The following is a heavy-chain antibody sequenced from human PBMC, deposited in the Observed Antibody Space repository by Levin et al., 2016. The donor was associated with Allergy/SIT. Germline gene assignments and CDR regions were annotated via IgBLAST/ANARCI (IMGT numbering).Heavy chain of an antibody. CDR3: ARWGHSNLNGLDV. V-gene: IGHV3-66*02. Sequence: GGSLRLSCAASGFSVNNNYMNWVRQAPGRGLEWVSLIYSNGDTSYADSVKGRFTVSRDYSKSTLYLQLNSLTPEDTAVYYCARWGHSNLNGLDVWGQGTTVTVS. J-gene: IGHJ6*02. CDR2: IYSNGDT. D-gene: IGHD4-11*01. CDR1: GFSVNNNY.